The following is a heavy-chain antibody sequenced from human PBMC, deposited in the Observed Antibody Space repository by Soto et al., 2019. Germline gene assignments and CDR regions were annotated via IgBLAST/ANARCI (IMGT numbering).Heavy chain of an antibody. V-gene: IGHV4-61*01. Sequence: PSETLSLTCTVSGGSVSSGSYYWSWIRQPPGKGLEWIGYIYYSGSTNYNPSLKSRVTISVDTSKNQFSLKLSSVTAADTAVYYCARTYYDFWSGSQRGSFDYWAQGTLVTVSS. CDR2: IYYSGST. CDR1: GGSVSSGSYY. D-gene: IGHD3-3*01. J-gene: IGHJ4*02. CDR3: ARTYYDFWSGSQRGSFDY.